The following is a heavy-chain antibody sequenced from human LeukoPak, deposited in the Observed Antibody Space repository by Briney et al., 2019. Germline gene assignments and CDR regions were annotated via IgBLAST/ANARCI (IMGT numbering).Heavy chain of an antibody. CDR3: ARDREGGFDP. Sequence: GGSLRLSCAASGFTFSSYAMSWVRQAPGKGLEWVANINRDGSQRNHVDSVKGRFTISRDNAKNSLYLQMNSLRAEDTAVYYCARDREGGFDPWGQGTLVTVSS. CDR1: GFTFSSYA. V-gene: IGHV3-7*01. CDR2: INRDGSQR. J-gene: IGHJ5*02.